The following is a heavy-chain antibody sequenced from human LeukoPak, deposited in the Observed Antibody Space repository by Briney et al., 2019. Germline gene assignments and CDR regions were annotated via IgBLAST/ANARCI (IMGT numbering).Heavy chain of an antibody. Sequence: PGGSLRLSCVASGFTFSNYAMSWVRQAPGKGLEWVSVIYSGGSTYYADSVKGRFTISRDNSKNTLYLQMNSLRAEDTAVYYCASDILTGYYYGYWGQGTLVTVSS. CDR3: ASDILTGYYYGY. D-gene: IGHD3-9*01. CDR2: IYSGGST. J-gene: IGHJ4*02. V-gene: IGHV3-66*01. CDR1: GFTFSNYA.